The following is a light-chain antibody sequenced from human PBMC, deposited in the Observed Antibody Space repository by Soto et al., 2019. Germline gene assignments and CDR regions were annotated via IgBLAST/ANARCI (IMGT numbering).Light chain of an antibody. CDR1: SGSVSTSYY. CDR2: STN. J-gene: IGLJ3*02. Sequence: QTVVTGEPSFSVSAGGRVTLTCDLSSGSVSTSYYPSWYQQTPGQAPRTLIYSTNTRSSGVPDRFSGSILGNKAALTITGAQTDDESDYYRVLFMGSGDWVFRRGTKLTVL. V-gene: IGLV8-61*01. CDR3: VLFMGSGDWV.